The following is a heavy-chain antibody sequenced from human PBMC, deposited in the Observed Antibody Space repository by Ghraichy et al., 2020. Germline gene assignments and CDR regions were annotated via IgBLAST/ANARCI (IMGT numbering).Heavy chain of an antibody. CDR1: GFTFSSNA. D-gene: IGHD3-22*01. V-gene: IGHV3-23*01. Sequence: GGSLRLSCAASGFTFSSNAMSWVRRAPGKGLEWVSAISGSGGRTHSADPVKGRFTISRDNSKNTLYLQMNTLRAEDTAVYYCAKDGGPSDSSNFYHLDYWGQGTLVTVSS. J-gene: IGHJ4*02. CDR2: ISGSGGRT. CDR3: AKDGGPSDSSNFYHLDY.